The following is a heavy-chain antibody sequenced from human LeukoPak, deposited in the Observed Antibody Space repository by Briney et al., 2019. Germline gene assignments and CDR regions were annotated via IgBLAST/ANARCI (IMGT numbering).Heavy chain of an antibody. CDR1: GFSLSTSGVG. D-gene: IGHD4-23*01. J-gene: IGHJ4*02. Sequence: KASGPTLVKPTQTLTLTCTFSGFSLSTSGVGVGWIRQPPGKALEWLALIYWNDDKRYSPSLKSRLTITKDTSKNQVVLTMTNMDPVDTATYYCAHRGYGGNSVDYWGQGTLVTVSS. V-gene: IGHV2-5*01. CDR3: AHRGYGGNSVDY. CDR2: IYWNDDK.